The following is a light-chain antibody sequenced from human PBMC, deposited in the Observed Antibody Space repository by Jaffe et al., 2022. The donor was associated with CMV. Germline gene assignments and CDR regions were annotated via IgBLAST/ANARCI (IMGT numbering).Light chain of an antibody. V-gene: IGKV3-11*01. CDR2: DTS. CDR1: QSVNNF. CDR3: QQRGIWPFT. J-gene: IGKJ4*01. Sequence: EVVLTQSPATLSLSPGERATLSCRASQSVNNFLAWFKQSHGQAPRLLIYDTSNRATGVPARFSGSGSGTDFTLTISSLEPEDFAVYYCQQRGIWPFTFGGGTKVEIK.